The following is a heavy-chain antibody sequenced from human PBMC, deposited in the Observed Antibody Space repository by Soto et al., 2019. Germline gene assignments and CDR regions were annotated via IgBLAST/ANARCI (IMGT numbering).Heavy chain of an antibody. Sequence: PGGSLRLSCEASGFTFSNDEMGWVRQAPGKAPEWIAYIQNVGSPIFYADSVRGRFTISRDNAKNSLYLQMNSLRAEDTAVYYCAREFPRNYYYYGLDVWGQGTTVTVSS. CDR2: IQNVGSPI. J-gene: IGHJ6*02. CDR3: AREFPRNYYYYGLDV. V-gene: IGHV3-48*03. D-gene: IGHD2-21*01. CDR1: GFTFSNDE.